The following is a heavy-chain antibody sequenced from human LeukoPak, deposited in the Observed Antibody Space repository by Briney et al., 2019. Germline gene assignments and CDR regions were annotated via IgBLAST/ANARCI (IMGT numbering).Heavy chain of an antibody. Sequence: ASVKVSCKASGYSFTSYYMHWVRQAPGQGLEWMGIINPSGGSTSYAQKFQGRVTMTRDTSTSTVYMELSSLRSEDTAVYYCARKAVITYYFDYWGQGTLVTVSS. CDR1: GYSFTSYY. V-gene: IGHV1-46*01. D-gene: IGHD3-22*01. CDR2: INPSGGST. CDR3: ARKAVITYYFDY. J-gene: IGHJ4*02.